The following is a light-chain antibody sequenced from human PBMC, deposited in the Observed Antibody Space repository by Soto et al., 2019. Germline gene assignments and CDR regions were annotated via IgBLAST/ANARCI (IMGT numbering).Light chain of an antibody. CDR2: GAT. Sequence: EIVVTQSPGTLSLSPGERATLSCSASQSVSRTNLAWYQQKPGQAPRLLIYGATSRATGIPDRFSGSGSGTEFTLTISRLEPEDFAVYYCQQYGSSPPLTFGGGTKVDIK. J-gene: IGKJ4*01. CDR1: QSVSRTN. CDR3: QQYGSSPPLT. V-gene: IGKV3-20*01.